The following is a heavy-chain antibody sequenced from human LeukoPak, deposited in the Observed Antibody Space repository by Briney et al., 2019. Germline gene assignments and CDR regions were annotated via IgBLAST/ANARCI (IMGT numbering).Heavy chain of an antibody. CDR1: GYSISSGYY. J-gene: IGHJ4*02. V-gene: IGHV4-38-2*01. CDR3: ARVGYGSGSDYTDY. D-gene: IGHD3-10*01. Sequence: SETLSLTCAVSGYSISSGYYWGWIRQPPGKGLEWIGSIYHSGSTYYNPSLKSRVTISVDTSKNQFSLKLSSVTAADTAVYYCARVGYGSGSDYTDYWGQGTLVTVSS. CDR2: IYHSGST.